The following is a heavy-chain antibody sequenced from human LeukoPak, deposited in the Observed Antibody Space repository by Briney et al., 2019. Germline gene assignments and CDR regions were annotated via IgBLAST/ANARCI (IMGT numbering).Heavy chain of an antibody. V-gene: IGHV4-59*01. J-gene: IGHJ4*02. CDR2: IYYSGST. Sequence: PSETLSLTCTVSGGSISSYYWSWIRQPPGKGVEWIGYIYYSGSTNYNPSLKSRVTISVDTSKNQFSLKLSSVTAADTAVYYCARVDSSGYYYKVDYWGQGTLVTVSS. D-gene: IGHD3-22*01. CDR1: GGSISSYY. CDR3: ARVDSSGYYYKVDY.